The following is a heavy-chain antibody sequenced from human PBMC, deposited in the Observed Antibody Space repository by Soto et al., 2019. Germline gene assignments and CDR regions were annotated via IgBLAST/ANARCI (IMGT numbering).Heavy chain of an antibody. CDR2: TNSDGSDT. CDR1: GFTFSSYW. J-gene: IGHJ4*02. V-gene: IGHV3-74*01. D-gene: IGHD6-19*01. Sequence: EVQLVESGGGLVQPGGSLRLSCAASGFTFSSYWMYWVRQAPGKGLVCVSRTNSDGSDTSYADSVKGRFTISRDNAKNTLYLQMNSLRAEETAVYYCARDRGWSLFDYWGQGTLVTVSS. CDR3: ARDRGWSLFDY.